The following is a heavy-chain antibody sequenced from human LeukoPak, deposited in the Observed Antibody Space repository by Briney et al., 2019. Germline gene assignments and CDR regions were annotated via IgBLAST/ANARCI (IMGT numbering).Heavy chain of an antibody. CDR2: ISSTSSYI. Sequence: PGGSLRLSCAASVFTLNSYTLSWVRQAPGKGLEWVSSISSTSSYIHYADSVKGRFTISRDNPDNVVYLQMNSLRAEDTAVYYCARVAVAGPTGWFDPWGQGTLVTVSS. CDR3: ARVAVAGPTGWFDP. V-gene: IGHV3-21*01. D-gene: IGHD6-13*01. J-gene: IGHJ5*02. CDR1: VFTLNSYT.